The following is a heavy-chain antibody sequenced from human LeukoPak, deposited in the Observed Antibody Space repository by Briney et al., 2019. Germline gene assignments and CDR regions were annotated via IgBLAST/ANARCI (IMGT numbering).Heavy chain of an antibody. CDR3: ATSLRGATILLFRDV. Sequence: GGSLRLSCAASGFTFSSYAMSWVRQAPGKGLEWVSAISGSGGSTYYADSVEGRFTISRDNSKNTLYLQMNSLRAEDTAVYYCATSLRGATILLFRDVWGKGTTVTVSS. J-gene: IGHJ6*04. CDR2: ISGSGGST. V-gene: IGHV3-23*01. CDR1: GFTFSSYA. D-gene: IGHD5-12*01.